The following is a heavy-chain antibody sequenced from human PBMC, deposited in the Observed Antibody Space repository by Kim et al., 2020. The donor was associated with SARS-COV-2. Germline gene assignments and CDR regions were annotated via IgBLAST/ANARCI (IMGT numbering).Heavy chain of an antibody. Sequence: KFQGRVTMTRNTSISTAYMELSSLRSEDTAVYYCARSPLHSYGYTGWFDPWGQGTLVTVSS. CDR3: ARSPLHSYGYTGWFDP. D-gene: IGHD5-18*01. J-gene: IGHJ5*02. V-gene: IGHV1-8*01.